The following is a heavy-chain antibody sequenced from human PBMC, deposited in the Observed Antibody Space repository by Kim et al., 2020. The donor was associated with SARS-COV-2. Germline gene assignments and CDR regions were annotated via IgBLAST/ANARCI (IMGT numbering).Heavy chain of an antibody. CDR1: GFTFSSYA. D-gene: IGHD3-22*01. J-gene: IGHJ4*02. CDR3: ARVYDSSGYYFDY. V-gene: IGHV3-23*01. CDR2: ISGSGGST. Sequence: GGSLRLSCAASGFTFSSYAMSWVRQAPGKGLEWVSAISGSGGSTYYADSVKGRFTISRDNSKNTLYLQMNSLRAEDTAVYYCARVYDSSGYYFDYWGQGTLVTVSS.